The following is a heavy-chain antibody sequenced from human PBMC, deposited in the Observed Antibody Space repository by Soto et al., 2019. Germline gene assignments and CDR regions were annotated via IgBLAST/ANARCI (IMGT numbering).Heavy chain of an antibody. CDR3: ARDFSSRTMEAHYYYYYGMDV. Sequence: QVQLVQSGSGLKKPGASVKVSCKASGYTFTSYAMNWVRQAPGQGLEWMGWINTNTGNPTYAQGFTGRFVFSLDTSVSTAYRQICSLKAEDTAVYYCARDFSSRTMEAHYYYYYGMDVWGQGTTVTVSS. J-gene: IGHJ6*02. CDR2: INTNTGNP. D-gene: IGHD6-13*01. V-gene: IGHV7-4-1*01. CDR1: GYTFTSYA.